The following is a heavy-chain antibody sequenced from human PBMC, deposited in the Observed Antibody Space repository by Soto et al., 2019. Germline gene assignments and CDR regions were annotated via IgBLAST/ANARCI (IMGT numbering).Heavy chain of an antibody. D-gene: IGHD6-13*01. J-gene: IGHJ4*02. V-gene: IGHV1-2*04. Sequence: GASVKVSCKASGYTFTGYYMHWVRQAPGQGLEWMGWINPNSGGTNYAQKFQGWGTMTRDTSISTAYMELSRLRSDDTAVYYCARDEAAAGIKADYWGQGTLVTVSS. CDR3: ARDEAAAGIKADY. CDR2: INPNSGGT. CDR1: GYTFTGYY.